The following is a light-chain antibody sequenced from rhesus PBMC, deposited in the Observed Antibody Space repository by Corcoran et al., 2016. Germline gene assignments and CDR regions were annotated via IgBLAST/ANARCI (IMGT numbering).Light chain of an antibody. J-gene: IGKJ4*01. CDR1: QGISTY. V-gene: IGKV1-43*02. CDR3: LQYNSDPLT. CDR2: AAS. Sequence: DIQMTQSPSSLSASVGDRVTITCRASQGISTYLNWYQQTPGKAPKRLIYAASSLESGVPSRFSGSGSGTDFTLTISSLKPEDFATYYCLQYNSDPLTFGGGTKVEIK.